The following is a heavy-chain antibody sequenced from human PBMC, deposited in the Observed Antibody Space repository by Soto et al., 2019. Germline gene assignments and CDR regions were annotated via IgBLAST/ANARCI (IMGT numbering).Heavy chain of an antibody. J-gene: IGHJ6*02. Sequence: SVKVSCQASGGTFSSYAISWVRQAPGQGLEWTGGIIPIFGTANYAQKFQGRVTITADKSTSTAYMELSSLRSEDTAVYYCAYCSSTSCYYYYYGMDVWGQGTTVT. D-gene: IGHD2-2*01. V-gene: IGHV1-69*06. CDR2: IIPIFGTA. CDR1: GGTFSSYA. CDR3: AYCSSTSCYYYYYGMDV.